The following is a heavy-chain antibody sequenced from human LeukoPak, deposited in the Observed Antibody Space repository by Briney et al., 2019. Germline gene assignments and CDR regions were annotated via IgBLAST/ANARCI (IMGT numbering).Heavy chain of an antibody. CDR3: ASTRIAAADHY. J-gene: IGHJ4*02. CDR2: IKQDGSAK. V-gene: IGHV3-7*03. CDR1: GFTFSSYW. D-gene: IGHD6-13*01. Sequence: GGSLRLSCAASGFTFSSYWMSWVRQAPGKGLEWVANIKQDGSAKYYVDSVKGRFTISRDNAKNSLYLQMNSLRAEDTAVYYCASTRIAAADHYWGQRTLVTVSS.